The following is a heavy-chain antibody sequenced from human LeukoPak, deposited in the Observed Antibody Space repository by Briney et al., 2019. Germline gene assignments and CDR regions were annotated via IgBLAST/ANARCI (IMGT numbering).Heavy chain of an antibody. V-gene: IGHV3-30*18. D-gene: IGHD1-26*01. Sequence: GRSLRLSCAASGFTFSSYGMHWVRQAPGKGLEWVAVISYDGSNKYYADSVKGRFTISRDNSKNTLYLQMNSLRVEDTAVYYCAKDLEWELLGWFDPWGQGTLVTVSS. CDR2: ISYDGSNK. CDR3: AKDLEWELLGWFDP. CDR1: GFTFSSYG. J-gene: IGHJ5*02.